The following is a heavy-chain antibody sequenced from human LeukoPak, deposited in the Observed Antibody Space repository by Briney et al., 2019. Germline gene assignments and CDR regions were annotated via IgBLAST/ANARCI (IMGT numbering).Heavy chain of an antibody. CDR2: ISGSGGST. J-gene: IGHJ4*02. Sequence: GGSLRLSCAASGFTFSSYAMSWVRQAPGKGLEWVSAISGSGGSTYYADSVKGRFTISRDNSKNTPYLQMNSLRAEDTAVYYCAKDKKWELLTGGWYWGQGTLVTVSS. CDR1: GFTFSSYA. CDR3: AKDKKWELLTGGWY. D-gene: IGHD1-26*01. V-gene: IGHV3-23*01.